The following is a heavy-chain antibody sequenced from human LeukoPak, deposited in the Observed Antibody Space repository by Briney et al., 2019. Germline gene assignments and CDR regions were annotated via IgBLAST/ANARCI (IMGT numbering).Heavy chain of an antibody. CDR1: GGSISSYY. CDR2: IYYSGST. V-gene: IGHV4-59*12. Sequence: SETLSLTCTVSGGSISSYYWSWIRQPPGKGLEWIGYIYYSGSTNYNPSLKSRVTISLDTSKNQFSLKLSSVTAADTAVYYCARGGYSSGWYTKNWFDPWGQGTLVTVSS. J-gene: IGHJ5*02. D-gene: IGHD6-19*01. CDR3: ARGGYSSGWYTKNWFDP.